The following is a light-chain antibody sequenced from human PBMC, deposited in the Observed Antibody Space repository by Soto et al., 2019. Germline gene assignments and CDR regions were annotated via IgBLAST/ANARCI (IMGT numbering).Light chain of an antibody. J-gene: IGKJ1*01. CDR1: QSVSSY. CDR2: GAS. Sequence: EIVLTQSPATLSLSPGERATLSCRASQSVSSYLAWYQQKPGQAPRLLIYGASSRATGIPGRFSGSGSGTDFTLTISRLEPEDVAVYYCQQYGSSYPWTFGQGTKVDIK. CDR3: QQYGSSYPWT. V-gene: IGKV3-20*01.